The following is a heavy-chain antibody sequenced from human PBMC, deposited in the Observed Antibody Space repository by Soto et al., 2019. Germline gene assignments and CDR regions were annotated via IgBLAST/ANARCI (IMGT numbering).Heavy chain of an antibody. CDR2: ISWNSGSI. J-gene: IGHJ4*02. D-gene: IGHD5-18*01. CDR1: GFTFDDYV. CDR3: AKEGRDTAMVTFDY. Sequence: EVQLVESGGGLVQPGRSLRLSCAASGFTFDDYVMHWVRQAPGKGLEWVSGISWNSGSIGYADSVKGRFTISRDNAKNSLYLQMNSLRAEDTALYYCAKEGRDTAMVTFDYWGQGTLVTVSS. V-gene: IGHV3-9*01.